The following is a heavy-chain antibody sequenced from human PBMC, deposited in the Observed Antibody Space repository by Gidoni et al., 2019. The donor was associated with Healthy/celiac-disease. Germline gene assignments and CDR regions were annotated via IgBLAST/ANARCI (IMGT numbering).Heavy chain of an antibody. Sequence: QVQLVESGGGLVKHGGSLRLSCAASGFTFSVHHMSWIRQAPGNGLVWVSYISSSGRTIYYADSVKGRVTIARDNAKNSLYLQMNRLRAEDTAVYYCARERYGSGSKHQGFDYWGQGTLVTVSS. D-gene: IGHD3-10*01. CDR3: ARERYGSGSKHQGFDY. J-gene: IGHJ4*02. CDR1: GFTFSVHH. V-gene: IGHV3-11*01. CDR2: ISSSGRTI.